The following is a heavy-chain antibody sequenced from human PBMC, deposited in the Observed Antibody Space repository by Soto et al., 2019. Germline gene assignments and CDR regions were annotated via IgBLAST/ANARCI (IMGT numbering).Heavy chain of an antibody. Sequence: SETLSLTCTVSGVSISTTSYYWGWFRQPPGKGLEWIGSIYYIGSTYYNPSLKSRVTISVDTSKNQFSLMLNSVTAADTAVFYCARSWGRSYIDAFDIWGQGTLVT. J-gene: IGHJ3*02. CDR3: ARSWGRSYIDAFDI. CDR1: GVSISTTSYY. V-gene: IGHV4-39*01. D-gene: IGHD3-10*01. CDR2: IYYIGST.